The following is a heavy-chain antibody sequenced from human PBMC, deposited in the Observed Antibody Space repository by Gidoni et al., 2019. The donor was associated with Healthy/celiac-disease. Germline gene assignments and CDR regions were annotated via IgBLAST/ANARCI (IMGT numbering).Heavy chain of an antibody. CDR3: AKDRIQLWQWGWFDP. D-gene: IGHD5-18*01. J-gene: IGHJ5*02. Sequence: FTISSDNSKITLYLQMNSLRAEDTAVYYCAKDRIQLWQWGWFDPWGQGTLVTVSS. V-gene: IGHV3-23*01.